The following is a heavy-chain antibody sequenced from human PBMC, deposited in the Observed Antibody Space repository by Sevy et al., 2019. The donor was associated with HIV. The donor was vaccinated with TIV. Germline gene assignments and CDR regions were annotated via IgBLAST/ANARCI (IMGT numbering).Heavy chain of an antibody. CDR3: ARDYCIAAAGTVCGTRHYGMDV. V-gene: IGHV3-7*01. CDR2: IKQDGSEK. D-gene: IGHD6-13*01. Sequence: GGSLRLSCAASGFTFSSYWMSWVRQAPGKGLEWVANIKQDGSEKYYVDSVKGRFTISRDNAKNSLYLQMNSLRAEDAAVFYCARDYCIAAAGTVCGTRHYGMDVWGQGTTVTVSS. CDR1: GFTFSSYW. J-gene: IGHJ6*02.